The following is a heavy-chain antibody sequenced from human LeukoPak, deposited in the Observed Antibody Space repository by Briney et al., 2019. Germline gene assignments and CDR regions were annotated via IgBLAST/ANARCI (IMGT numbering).Heavy chain of an antibody. CDR1: GSTFSSYG. D-gene: IGHD3-10*01. CDR3: AKALLWFGELPRGPFDY. J-gene: IGHJ4*02. V-gene: IGHV3-23*01. CDR2: ISGSGGST. Sequence: PGGTLRLSCAASGSTFSSYGMSWVRQAPGKGLEWVSAISGSGGSTYYADSVKGRFTISRDNSKNTLYLQMNSLRAEDTAVYYCAKALLWFGELPRGPFDYWGQGTLVTVSS.